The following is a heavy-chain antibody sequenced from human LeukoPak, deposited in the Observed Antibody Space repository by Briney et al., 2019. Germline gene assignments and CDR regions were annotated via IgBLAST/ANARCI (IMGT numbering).Heavy chain of an antibody. V-gene: IGHV3-7*01. CDR3: ARGVRYSGYDYVKY. D-gene: IGHD5-12*01. CDR2: IKQDGSEK. J-gene: IGHJ4*02. CDR1: GFTFSSYW. Sequence: GGSLRLSCAASGFTFSSYWMSWVRQAPGKGLEWVANIKQDGSEKYYVDSVKGRFTISRDNAKNSLYLQMNSLRAEDTAVYYCARGVRYSGYDYVKYWGQGTLDTVSS.